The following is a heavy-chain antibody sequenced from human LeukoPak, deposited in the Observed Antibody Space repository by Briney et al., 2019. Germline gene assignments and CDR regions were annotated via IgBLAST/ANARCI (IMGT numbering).Heavy chain of an antibody. J-gene: IGHJ6*02. CDR1: GGSISSYY. V-gene: IGHV4-59*01. Sequence: PTETLSLTCSVPGGSISSYYWSWIRQPPGKGLEWIGYIYYSGSTNSNPSLKSRVTISVDTSKNQFSLKLSSVTAADTAVYYCARDSGGMDVWGQGTTVTVSS. D-gene: IGHD7-27*01. CDR3: ARDSGGMDV. CDR2: IYYSGST.